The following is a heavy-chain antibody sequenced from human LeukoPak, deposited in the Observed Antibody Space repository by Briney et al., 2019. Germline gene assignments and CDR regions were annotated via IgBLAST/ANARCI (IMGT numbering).Heavy chain of an antibody. D-gene: IGHD6-13*01. Sequence: SETLSLTCTVSGGSISSSSYYWGCIRQPPGKGLEWIGSIYYSGSTYYNPSLKSRVTISVDTSKNQFSLKLSSVTAADTAVYYCARHTGATAGYSSSWIVNAIDYWGQGTLVTVSS. J-gene: IGHJ4*02. CDR3: ARHTGATAGYSSSWIVNAIDY. CDR2: IYYSGST. CDR1: GGSISSSSYY. V-gene: IGHV4-39*01.